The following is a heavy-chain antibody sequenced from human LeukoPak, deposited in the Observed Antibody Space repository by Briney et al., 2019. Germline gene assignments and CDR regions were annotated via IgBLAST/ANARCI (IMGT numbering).Heavy chain of an antibody. Sequence: GGSLRLSCAASGFTFGTYCMSWVRQAPGKGLEWVADINGDGSEKYFAGSVKGRFTISRDNARNSLFLQMNSLRAEDTAVYYCARARYCSSGNCYKDYWGQGSLVTVSS. CDR1: GFTFGTYC. CDR3: ARARYCSSGNCYKDY. CDR2: INGDGSEK. J-gene: IGHJ4*02. V-gene: IGHV3-7*01. D-gene: IGHD2-15*01.